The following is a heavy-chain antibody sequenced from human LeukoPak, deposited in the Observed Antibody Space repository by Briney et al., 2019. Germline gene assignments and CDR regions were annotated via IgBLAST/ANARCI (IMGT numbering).Heavy chain of an antibody. V-gene: IGHV4-34*01. D-gene: IGHD3-22*01. CDR3: ARGPMVITYDY. CDR1: GGSFSGYY. Sequence: SETLSLTCAVYGGSFSGYYWSWVRQPPGKGLEWIGEINHSGSTNYNPSLKSRVTTSVDTSKNQFSLKLSSVTAADTAVYYCARGPMVITYDYWGQGTLVTVSS. J-gene: IGHJ4*02. CDR2: INHSGST.